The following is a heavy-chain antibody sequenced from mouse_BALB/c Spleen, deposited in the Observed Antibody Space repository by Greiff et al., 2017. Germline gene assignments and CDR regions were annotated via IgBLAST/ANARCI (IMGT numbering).Heavy chain of an antibody. CDR1: GFTFSSYA. Sequence: EVQRVESGGGLVKPGGSLKLSCAASGFTFSSYAMSWVRQTPEKRLEWVASISSGGSTYYPDSVKGRFTISRDNARNILYLQMSSLRSEDTAMYYCARGRGGSSYDYWGQGTTLTVSS. CDR3: ARGRGGSSYDY. D-gene: IGHD1-1*01. CDR2: ISSGGST. J-gene: IGHJ2*01. V-gene: IGHV5-6-5*01.